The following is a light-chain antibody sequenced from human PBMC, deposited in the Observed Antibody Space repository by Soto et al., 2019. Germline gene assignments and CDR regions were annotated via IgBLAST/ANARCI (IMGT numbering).Light chain of an antibody. CDR2: LGS. CDR1: QSLLYSNGYNF. V-gene: IGKV2-28*01. CDR3: MQDRKIPFT. J-gene: IGKJ3*01. Sequence: VMTQSPLSLPVTPGDPASISCRSSQSLLYSNGYNFLDWYLQKPAQSPKLLIFLGSNRASGVRVRFSGSGSGTYFTLNITRVAAEDVEFYYCMQDRKIPFTFGPGTKVDIK.